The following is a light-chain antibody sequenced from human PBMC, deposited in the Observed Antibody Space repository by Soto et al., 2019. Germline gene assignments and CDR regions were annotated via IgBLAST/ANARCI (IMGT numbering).Light chain of an antibody. Sequence: QSALTQSASVSGSPGQSITISCAGTSSDVGGYNYVSWYQQHPGKAPKLMIYDVINRPSGVSDRFSGSKSGNSASLTISGLQAQDEADYYCSPYTSSGTYVFGTGTKVTVL. CDR3: SPYTSSGTYV. CDR1: SSDVGGYNY. CDR2: DVI. V-gene: IGLV2-14*03. J-gene: IGLJ1*01.